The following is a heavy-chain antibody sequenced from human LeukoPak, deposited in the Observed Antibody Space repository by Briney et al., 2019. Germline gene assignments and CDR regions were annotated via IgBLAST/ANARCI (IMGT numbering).Heavy chain of an antibody. CDR3: ASGYSYDLFDY. CDR2: IDHSGST. D-gene: IGHD5-18*01. V-gene: IGHV4-38-2*02. CDR1: GYSISSGYY. J-gene: IGHJ4*02. Sequence: PSETLSLTCTVSGYSISSGYYWGWIRQPPGKGLEWTGSIDHSGSTYYNPSLKSRVTISVDTSKNQFSLKLSSVTAADTAVYYCASGYSYDLFDYWGQGTLVTVSS.